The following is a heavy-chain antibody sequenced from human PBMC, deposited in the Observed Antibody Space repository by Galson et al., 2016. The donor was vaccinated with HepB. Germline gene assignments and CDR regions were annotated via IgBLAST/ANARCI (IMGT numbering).Heavy chain of an antibody. D-gene: IGHD2/OR15-2a*01. CDR1: GYRFRSYG. CDR2: ISTFYGKT. CDR3: ARVSFAYDWFDP. V-gene: IGHV1-18*01. Sequence: SVKVSCKASGYRFRSYGISWVRQAPGQGPEWMGWISTFYGKTIYAQKLQGRVTMTTDTSTSTAYMELRSLRSDDTAVSYCARVSFAYDWFDPWGQGTLVTVSS. J-gene: IGHJ5*02.